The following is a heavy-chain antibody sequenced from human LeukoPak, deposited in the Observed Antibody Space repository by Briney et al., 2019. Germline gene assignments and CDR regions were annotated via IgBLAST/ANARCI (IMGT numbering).Heavy chain of an antibody. Sequence: GGSLRLSCAASGFTFSSYEMNWVRQAPGKGLEWVSSISSSSSYIYYADSVKGRFTISRDNAKNSLYLQMNSLRAEDTAVYYCARAGVAVAGYWFDPWGQGTLVTVSS. D-gene: IGHD6-19*01. J-gene: IGHJ5*02. CDR1: GFTFSSYE. V-gene: IGHV3-21*01. CDR2: ISSSSSYI. CDR3: ARAGVAVAGYWFDP.